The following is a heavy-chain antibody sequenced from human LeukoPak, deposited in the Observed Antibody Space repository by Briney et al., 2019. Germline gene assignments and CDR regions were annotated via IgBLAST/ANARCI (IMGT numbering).Heavy chain of an antibody. J-gene: IGHJ4*02. D-gene: IGHD6-6*01. V-gene: IGHV3-23*01. Sequence: PGGSLRLSCAASGFTFSSYAMSWVRQAPGKGLEWVSTINGGGVNTHYADSVGGRFTISRDNSKNTLYLQMNSLRAEDTAVYYCAKDQQLGDYWGQGTLVTVSS. CDR1: GFTFSSYA. CDR3: AKDQQLGDY. CDR2: INGGGVNT.